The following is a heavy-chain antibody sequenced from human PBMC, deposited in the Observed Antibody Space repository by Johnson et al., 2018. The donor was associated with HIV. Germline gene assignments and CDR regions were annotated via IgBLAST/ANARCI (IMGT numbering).Heavy chain of an antibody. V-gene: IGHV3-30*02. CDR3: ACLAHDAFDI. J-gene: IGHJ3*02. CDR1: GFTFRSFT. Sequence: QVQLVESGGGVVQPGGSLRLSCAASGFTFRSFTMHCVRQAPGKGLEWVAFIRFDGSNKYYADSVKGRFTISRDNSKNTLYLQMNSLRAEDTAVYYCACLAHDAFDIWGQGTMVTVSS. CDR2: IRFDGSNK. D-gene: IGHD3-16*01.